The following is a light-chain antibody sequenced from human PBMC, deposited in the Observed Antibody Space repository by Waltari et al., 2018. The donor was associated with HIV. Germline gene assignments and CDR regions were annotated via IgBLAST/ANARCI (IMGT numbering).Light chain of an antibody. V-gene: IGLV2-14*03. CDR1: SSDIGNYNY. Sequence: QSALTQPDSVSGSPGQSVTISCNGSSSDIGNYNYVSWYQQHPGKVPKLIIFAVSKRPSGVPDRFSGAKSDTSASLTISPVRADDEADYYCSSYTSSTTWVFGGGTQLTVL. CDR3: SSYTSSTTWV. J-gene: IGLJ3*02. CDR2: AVS.